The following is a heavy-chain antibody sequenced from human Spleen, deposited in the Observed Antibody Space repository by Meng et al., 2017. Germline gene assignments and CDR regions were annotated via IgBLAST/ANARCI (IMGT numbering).Heavy chain of an antibody. Sequence: GGSLRLSCAASGFTFSSYAMHWVRQAPGKGLEWVAVISYDGSNKYYADSVKGRFTISRDNSKNTLYLQMNSLRAEDTAVYYCAREPSGRFTPWGQGTLVTVSS. V-gene: IGHV3-30*04. CDR1: GFTFSSYA. J-gene: IGHJ5*02. CDR3: AREPSGRFTP. CDR2: ISYDGSNK.